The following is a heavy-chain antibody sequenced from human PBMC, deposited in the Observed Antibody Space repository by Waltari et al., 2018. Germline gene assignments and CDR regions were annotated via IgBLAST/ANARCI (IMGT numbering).Heavy chain of an antibody. CDR3: ATGGAAENWYFDL. CDR2: VDPEDGET. CDR1: GYNFTEYY. J-gene: IGHJ2*01. Sequence: EVQLVQSGAEVKKPGATVKISCKASGYNFTEYYMHWVQQAPGKGLEWMGRVDPEDGETIYAEKFQGRVTITADTSTDTAYMELSSLRSEDTSVYYCATGGAAENWYFDLWGRGTLVTVSS. V-gene: IGHV1-69-2*01. D-gene: IGHD1-26*01.